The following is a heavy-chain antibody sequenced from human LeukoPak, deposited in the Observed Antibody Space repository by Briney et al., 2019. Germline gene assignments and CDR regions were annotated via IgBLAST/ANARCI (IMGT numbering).Heavy chain of an antibody. Sequence: SVKVSCKASGGTFSSYAISWVRQAPGQGLEWMGGIIPIFGTANYAQKFQGRVTITADKSTSTAYMELSSLRSEDTAVYYCARDCGYSGYDRDAFDIWGQGTMVTVSS. J-gene: IGHJ3*02. CDR3: ARDCGYSGYDRDAFDI. V-gene: IGHV1-69*06. CDR1: GGTFSSYA. D-gene: IGHD5-12*01. CDR2: IIPIFGTA.